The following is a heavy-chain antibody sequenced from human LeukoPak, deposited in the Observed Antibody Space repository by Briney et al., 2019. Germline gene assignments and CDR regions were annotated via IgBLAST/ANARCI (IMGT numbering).Heavy chain of an antibody. D-gene: IGHD2-2*01. CDR3: ASQYPYILDGMDV. Sequence: EASVKVSCKASGYTFTSYGISWVRQAPGQGLEWMGWISAYNGNTNYAQKLQGRVTMTTDTSTSTAYMELRSLRSEDTAVYYCASQYPYILDGMDVWGKGTTVTVSS. CDR1: GYTFTSYG. J-gene: IGHJ6*04. V-gene: IGHV1-18*04. CDR2: ISAYNGNT.